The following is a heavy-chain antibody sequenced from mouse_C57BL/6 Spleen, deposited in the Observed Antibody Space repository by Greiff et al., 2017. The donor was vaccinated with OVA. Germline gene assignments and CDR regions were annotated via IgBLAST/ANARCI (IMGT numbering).Heavy chain of an antibody. V-gene: IGHV5-4*01. J-gene: IGHJ2*01. D-gene: IGHD2-5*01. CDR2: ISDGGSYT. CDR3: ARDSDSNYVRYFDY. Sequence: EVKLVESGGGLVKPGGSLKLSCAASGFTFSSYAMSWVRQTPEKRLEWVATISDGGSYTYYPDNVKGRFTISRDNAKNNLYLQMSHLKSEDTAMYYCARDSDSNYVRYFDYWGQGTTLTVSS. CDR1: GFTFSSYA.